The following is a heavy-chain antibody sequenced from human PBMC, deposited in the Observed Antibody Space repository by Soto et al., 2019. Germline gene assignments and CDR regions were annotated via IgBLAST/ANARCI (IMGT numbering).Heavy chain of an antibody. CDR1: GFSVSGNY. Sequence: EVQLVESGGGLIQPGGSLRLSCEVSGFSVSGNYMSWVRQAPGKGLDWVSVIYSGGSRYYADSVKGRFTVSRDNPKNKLYLQMTSLRVEDTAVYYCVREGGYDRGAWGQGTLVTVSS. D-gene: IGHD5-12*01. CDR2: IYSGGSR. V-gene: IGHV3-53*01. J-gene: IGHJ5*02. CDR3: VREGGYDRGA.